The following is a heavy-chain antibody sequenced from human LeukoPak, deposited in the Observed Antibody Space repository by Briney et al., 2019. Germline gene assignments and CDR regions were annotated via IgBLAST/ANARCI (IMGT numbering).Heavy chain of an antibody. Sequence: GGTLRLSCAASRFTFSSYGMSWVRQAPGKGLEWVSGISSSGGSTYYADSVKGRFTISRDNSKNTLYLQMNSLRAEDTAVYYCVREAQARGYQPYYFDYWGQGTLVTVSS. CDR1: RFTFSSYG. CDR2: ISSSGGST. D-gene: IGHD3-22*01. V-gene: IGHV3-23*01. CDR3: VREAQARGYQPYYFDY. J-gene: IGHJ4*02.